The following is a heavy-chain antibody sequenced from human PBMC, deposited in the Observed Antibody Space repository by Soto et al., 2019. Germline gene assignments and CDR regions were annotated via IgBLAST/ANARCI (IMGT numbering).Heavy chain of an antibody. D-gene: IGHD3-22*01. CDR1: GYTFTSYG. CDR2: ISAYNGNT. V-gene: IGHV1-18*01. J-gene: IGHJ6*02. CDR3: ARYDSSGYYYYYYGMDV. Sequence: ASVKVSCKASGYTFTSYGISWVRQAPGQGLEWMGWISAYNGNTNYAQKLQGRVTMTTYTSTSTAYMELRSLRSDYTAVYYCARYDSSGYYYYYYGMDVWGQGTTVTVSS.